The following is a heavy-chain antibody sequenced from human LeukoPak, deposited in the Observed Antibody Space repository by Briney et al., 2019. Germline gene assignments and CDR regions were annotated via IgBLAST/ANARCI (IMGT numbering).Heavy chain of an antibody. V-gene: IGHV3-9*03. CDR3: AKDYQGGYSYGHLGSHFDY. Sequence: GGSLRHSCAACGFTFDDYAMHGVGHATGRGMEWVSGIRWNSGRIDYADSVKGRFTIYRDKGKNSVYLQLNSLRAEDMALYYCAKDYQGGYSYGHLGSHFDYWGQGTLVTVSS. CDR1: GFTFDDYA. D-gene: IGHD5-18*01. CDR2: IRWNSGRI. J-gene: IGHJ4*02.